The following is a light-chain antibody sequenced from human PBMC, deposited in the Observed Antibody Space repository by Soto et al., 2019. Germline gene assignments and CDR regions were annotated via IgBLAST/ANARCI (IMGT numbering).Light chain of an antibody. CDR1: ISDVGGYTY. CDR2: EVS. CDR3: SSYTSSSTLV. V-gene: IGLV2-14*01. J-gene: IGLJ2*01. Sequence: SALTQPASVSGSPGQSITISCTGTISDVGGYTYVSWYQQHPGKAPKLMIYEVSNRPSGISNRFSGSKSGNTASLTISGLQAEDEADYYCSSYTSSSTLVFGGGTKLTVL.